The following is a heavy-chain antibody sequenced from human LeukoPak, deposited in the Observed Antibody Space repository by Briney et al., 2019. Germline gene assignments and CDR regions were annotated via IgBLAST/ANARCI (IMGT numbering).Heavy chain of an antibody. Sequence: ASVKVSCKASGYTFTSYGISWVRQAPGQGLEWMGWISAYNGNTSYAQKLQGRVTMTTDTSTSTAYMELRSLRSDDTAVYYCARGRDSSGWFEYYGMDVWGQGTTVTVSS. J-gene: IGHJ6*02. CDR1: GYTFTSYG. V-gene: IGHV1-18*01. D-gene: IGHD6-19*01. CDR3: ARGRDSSGWFEYYGMDV. CDR2: ISAYNGNT.